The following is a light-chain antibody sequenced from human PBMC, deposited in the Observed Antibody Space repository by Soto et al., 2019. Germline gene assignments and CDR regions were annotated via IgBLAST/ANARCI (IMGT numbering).Light chain of an antibody. CDR1: QSVDSNY. CDR2: LAA. J-gene: IGKJ3*01. Sequence: EIVLTQSPGTLSLSPGEGATLSCRASQSVDSNYLAWFQQKPGQAPRLLMFLAASRAAGVPDRFSGSGSGTDFTLTISRLEPEDFAVYYCQQYGSPPFTFGPGTKVDIK. CDR3: QQYGSPPFT. V-gene: IGKV3-20*01.